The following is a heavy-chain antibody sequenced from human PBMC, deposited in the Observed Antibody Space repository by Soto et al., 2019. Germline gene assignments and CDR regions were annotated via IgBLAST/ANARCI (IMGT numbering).Heavy chain of an antibody. V-gene: IGHV3-30-3*01. J-gene: IGHJ3*02. CDR1: GFTFSSYA. CDR3: ASPTSGYYEGAFDI. D-gene: IGHD3-22*01. Sequence: ESGGGVVQPGRSLRLSCAASGFTFSSYAMHWVRQAPGKGLAWVAVISYDGSNKYYADSVKGRFTISRDNSKNTLYLQMNSLRAEDTAVYYCASPTSGYYEGAFDIWGQGTMVTVSS. CDR2: ISYDGSNK.